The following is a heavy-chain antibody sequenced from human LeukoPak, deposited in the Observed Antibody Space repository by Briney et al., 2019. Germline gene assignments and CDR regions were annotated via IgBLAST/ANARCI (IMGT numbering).Heavy chain of an antibody. CDR1: GFTFSSYA. V-gene: IGHV3-23*01. D-gene: IGHD6-19*01. CDR2: ISNSGSHI. J-gene: IGHJ4*02. Sequence: GGSLRLSCAASGFTFSSYAINWVRQAPGKGLECLSAISNSGSHIYYADSLKGRFTISRDNSKNTAYLEMNSLRAEDTAIYYCAGVMGSSASTAHFAYWGQGNMVTVSS. CDR3: AGVMGSSASTAHFAY.